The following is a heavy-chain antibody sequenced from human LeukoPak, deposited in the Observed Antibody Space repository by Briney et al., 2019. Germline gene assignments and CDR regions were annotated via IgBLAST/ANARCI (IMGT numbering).Heavy chain of an antibody. J-gene: IGHJ5*02. Sequence: PGGSLRRSCAAAGFTFSSYAMSWVRQAPGKGLEWVSAISGSGGSTYYADSVKGRFTISRDNSKNTLYLQMNSLRAEDTAVYYCARDIVVVPAAGDNWFDPWGQGTLVTVSS. D-gene: IGHD2-2*01. CDR1: GFTFSSYA. V-gene: IGHV3-23*01. CDR3: ARDIVVVPAAGDNWFDP. CDR2: ISGSGGST.